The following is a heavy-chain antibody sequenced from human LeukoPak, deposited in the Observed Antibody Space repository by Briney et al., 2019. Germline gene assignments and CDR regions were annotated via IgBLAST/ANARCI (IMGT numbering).Heavy chain of an antibody. V-gene: IGHV3-30-3*01. CDR3: ANALQYCSSTSCSLFDY. J-gene: IGHJ4*02. D-gene: IGHD2-2*01. CDR2: VSYLGNDK. CDR1: GFTFNKYA. Sequence: PGGSLRLSCAASGFTFNKYAMHWVRQAPGKGLEWVAVVSYLGNDKFYADSVKGRFTISKDNSKNTLYLQMNSLRAEDTAVYYCANALQYCSSTSCSLFDYWGQGTLVTVSS.